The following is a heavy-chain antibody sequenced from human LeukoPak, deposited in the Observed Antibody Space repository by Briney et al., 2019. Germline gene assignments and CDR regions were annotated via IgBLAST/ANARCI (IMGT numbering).Heavy chain of an antibody. CDR1: GXTFSSHW. J-gene: IGHJ4*02. Sequence: GGSLRLSWAASGXTFSSHWVHWVRHAPGKGLVWVTRISSDGRSTSYVDSVKGRFTISRDNAKNTLYLQMSSLRAEDTAMYYCARISLSGWVNDHWGQGTLVTVSS. V-gene: IGHV3-74*01. CDR3: ARISLSGWVNDH. D-gene: IGHD6-19*01. CDR2: ISSDGRST.